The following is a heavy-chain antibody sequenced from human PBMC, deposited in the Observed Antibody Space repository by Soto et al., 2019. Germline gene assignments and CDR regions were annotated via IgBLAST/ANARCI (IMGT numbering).Heavy chain of an antibody. J-gene: IGHJ4*02. CDR2: MFWDDDK. CDR3: AHRSRGYAYYFDQ. V-gene: IGHV2-5*02. CDR1: GFSLSTRGVG. D-gene: IGHD5-12*01. Sequence: QITLKESGPTLVKPTQTLTLTCSFSGFSLSTRGVGVGWIRQPPGKALEWLALMFWDDDKWYSPSLRSRLTDPEDPSKNQVVLTMTNMDPVHTATYYCAHRSRGYAYYFDQWGQGTLVTVSS.